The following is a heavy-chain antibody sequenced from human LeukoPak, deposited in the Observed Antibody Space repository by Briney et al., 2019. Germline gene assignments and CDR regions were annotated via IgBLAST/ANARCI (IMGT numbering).Heavy chain of an antibody. D-gene: IGHD2-8*01. CDR3: ARSFLSRYCTNGVCWFDY. J-gene: IGHJ4*02. CDR2: INPNSGGT. V-gene: IGHV1-2*02. CDR1: GYTFTGYY. Sequence: ASVKVSCKASGYTFTGYYMHWVRQAPGQGLEWMGWINPNSGGTNYAQKFQGRVAMTRDTSISTAYMELSRLRSDDKAVYYCARSFLSRYCTNGVCWFDYWGQGTLVTVSS.